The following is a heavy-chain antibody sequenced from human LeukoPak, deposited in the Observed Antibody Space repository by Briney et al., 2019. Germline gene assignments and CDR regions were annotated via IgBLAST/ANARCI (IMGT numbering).Heavy chain of an antibody. CDR3: AEDWSNSWGSYFDY. J-gene: IGHJ4*02. CDR2: IRNDGSIE. Sequence: GGSLRLSCAASGFTFSNFGMHWVRQAPGKGLEWVAFIRNDGSIEHYADSVQGRFTISRDNSKNTLYLQMNSLRPEDTAVYYCAEDWSNSWGSYFDYWGQGTLVTVSS. V-gene: IGHV3-30*02. CDR1: GFTFSNFG. D-gene: IGHD3-16*01.